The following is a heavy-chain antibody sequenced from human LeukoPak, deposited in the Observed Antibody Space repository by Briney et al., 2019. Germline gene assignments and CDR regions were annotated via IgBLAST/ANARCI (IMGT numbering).Heavy chain of an antibody. CDR2: ISASGGST. CDR3: ATPTGYSSTWYYFDY. J-gene: IGHJ4*02. D-gene: IGHD6-13*01. CDR1: GTTFSSYA. V-gene: IGHV3-23*01. Sequence: AGGSLRLSCAASGTTFSSYAMSWVRQAPGKGLEWVSAISASGGSTYYADSVKGRFTISRDNSKNTLYLQMNSLRAEDTAVYYCATPTGYSSTWYYFDYWGQGTLVTVPS.